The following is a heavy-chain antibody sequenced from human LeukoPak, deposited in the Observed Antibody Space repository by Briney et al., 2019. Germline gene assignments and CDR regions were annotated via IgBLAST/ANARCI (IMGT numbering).Heavy chain of an antibody. Sequence: SETLSLTCAVYGGSFSGYYWSWIRQPPGKGLEWIGEINHSGSTNYNPSLKSRVTISVDTSKNQFSLKLSSVTAADTAVYYCARVYCSGGSCYRYYFDYWGQGTLVTVSS. D-gene: IGHD2-15*01. CDR1: GGSFSGYY. CDR2: INHSGST. V-gene: IGHV4-34*01. J-gene: IGHJ4*02. CDR3: ARVYCSGGSCYRYYFDY.